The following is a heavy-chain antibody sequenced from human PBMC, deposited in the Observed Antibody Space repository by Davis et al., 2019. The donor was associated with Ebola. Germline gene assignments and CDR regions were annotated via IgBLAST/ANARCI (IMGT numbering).Heavy chain of an antibody. V-gene: IGHV3-11*01. CDR3: ARSMVTFGGIIVRKYYYYGMDV. CDR1: GFTFSDYY. Sequence: PGGSLRLSCAASGFTFSDYYMSWIRQAPGKGLEWVSYISSSGSTIYYADSVKGRFTISRDNAKNSLYLQMNSLRAEDTAVYYCARSMVTFGGIIVRKYYYYGMDVWGQGTTVTVSS. D-gene: IGHD3-16*02. CDR2: ISSSGSTI. J-gene: IGHJ6*02.